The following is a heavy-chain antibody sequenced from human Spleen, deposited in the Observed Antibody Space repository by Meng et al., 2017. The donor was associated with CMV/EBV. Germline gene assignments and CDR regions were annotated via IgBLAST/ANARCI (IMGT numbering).Heavy chain of an antibody. CDR1: GDTFRTYT. V-gene: IGHV1-18*01. CDR3: ARDWGILTGTNCFDP. J-gene: IGHJ5*02. Sequence: SGDTFRTYTITWVRQAPGQGLEWMGWVSAYNGNTNYAQKLQGRVTLTTDTSTSTAYMELRSLRSDDTAVYYCARDWGILTGTNCFDPWGQGTLVTVSS. CDR2: VSAYNGNT. D-gene: IGHD3-9*01.